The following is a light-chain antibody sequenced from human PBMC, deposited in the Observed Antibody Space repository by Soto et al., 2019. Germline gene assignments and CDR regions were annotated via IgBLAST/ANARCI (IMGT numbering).Light chain of an antibody. CDR1: QSVSSNY. CDR3: QQYGSSPS. V-gene: IGKV3-20*01. CDR2: GAS. Sequence: ESVLTPSPGTLSLSPGERATLSCRASQSVSSNYLAWYQQKPGQAPRLLIYGASTRATGIPDRFSGSGSGTDFTLTISRLEPEDSAVYYCQQYGSSPSFGGGTKGDIK. J-gene: IGKJ4*01.